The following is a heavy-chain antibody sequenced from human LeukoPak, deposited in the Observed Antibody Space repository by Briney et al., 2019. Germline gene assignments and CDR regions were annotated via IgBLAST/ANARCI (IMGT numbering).Heavy chain of an antibody. CDR1: GFTFSSYW. CDR3: ARGYSGYEVHDY. Sequence: GGSLRLSCAASGFTFSSYWMHWVRQAPGEGLVWVSRINSDGSSTSYADSVKGRFTISRDNAKNTLYLQMNSLRAEDTAVYFCARGYSGYEVHDYWGQGTLVTVSS. V-gene: IGHV3-74*01. J-gene: IGHJ4*02. D-gene: IGHD5-12*01. CDR2: INSDGSST.